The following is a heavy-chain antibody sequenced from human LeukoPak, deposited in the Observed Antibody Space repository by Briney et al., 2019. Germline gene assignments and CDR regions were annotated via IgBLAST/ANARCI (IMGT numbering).Heavy chain of an antibody. J-gene: IGHJ3*02. CDR3: ARPATSHGGWYPRYAFDM. D-gene: IGHD6-19*01. V-gene: IGHV5-51*01. Sequence: GESLKISCKGSGYSFTSYWIAWVRQMPGEGLEWMGMFYPGDSDTRYSPSFQGQVTISADKSINTAYLQWSSLKASDTAMYYCARPATSHGGWYPRYAFDMWGQGTMVTVSS. CDR1: GYSFTSYW. CDR2: FYPGDSDT.